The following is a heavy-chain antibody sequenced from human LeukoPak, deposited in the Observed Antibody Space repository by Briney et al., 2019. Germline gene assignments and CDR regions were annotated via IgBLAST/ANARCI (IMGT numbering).Heavy chain of an antibody. V-gene: IGHV1-18*01. CDR3: ARDTAVAYYGMDV. CDR1: GYTCTSYG. CDR2: ISAYNRNT. D-gene: IGHD5-18*01. J-gene: IGHJ6*02. Sequence: ASVKVSCKASGYTCTSYGISWVRQAPGQLLEWMGWISAYNRNTNYAQKFQDRVTMTTDSSTTTAYMELRSLTSDDTALYYCARDTAVAYYGMDVWGQGTTVTVSS.